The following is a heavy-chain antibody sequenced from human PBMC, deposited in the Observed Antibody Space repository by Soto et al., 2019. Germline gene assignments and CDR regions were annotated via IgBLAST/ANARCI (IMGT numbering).Heavy chain of an antibody. Sequence: PGGSLLSCAASGFTVSSNYMSWVRQAPGKGLEWVSVIYSGGSTYYADSVKGRFTISRDNSKNTLYLQMNSLRAEDTAVYYCARSMASITIFGVVTPYNWFDPWGQGTLVTVSS. D-gene: IGHD3-3*01. CDR1: GFTVSSNY. CDR3: ARSMASITIFGVVTPYNWFDP. CDR2: IYSGGST. V-gene: IGHV3-66*01. J-gene: IGHJ5*02.